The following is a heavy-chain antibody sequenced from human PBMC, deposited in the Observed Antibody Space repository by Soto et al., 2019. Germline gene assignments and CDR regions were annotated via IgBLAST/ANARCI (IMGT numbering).Heavy chain of an antibody. CDR1: GFTFSSYS. D-gene: IGHD3-9*01. J-gene: IGHJ6*03. Sequence: EVQLVESGGGLVKPGGSLRLSCAASGFTFSSYSMNWVRQAPGKGLEWVSSISSSSSYIYYADSVKGRFTISRDNAKNSLYLQMNSRRAEDTAVYYCARTPKTGYYVYYYYYMDVWGKGTTVTVSS. CDR3: ARTPKTGYYVYYYYYMDV. CDR2: ISSSSSYI. V-gene: IGHV3-21*01.